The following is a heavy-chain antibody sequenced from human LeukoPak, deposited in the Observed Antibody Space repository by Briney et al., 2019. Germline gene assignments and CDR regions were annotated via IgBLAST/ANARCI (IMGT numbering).Heavy chain of an antibody. CDR3: AKDPKRGYYYYMDV. CDR1: GFTFSSYG. CDR2: ISSSSSSTI. Sequence: GGTLRLSCAASGFTFSSYGMSWVRQAPGKRLEWVSYISSSSSSTIYYADSVKGRFTISRDNAKNSLYLQMNSLRAEDTAVYYCAKDPKRGYYYYMDVWGKGTTVTVSS. D-gene: IGHD3-10*01. V-gene: IGHV3-48*01. J-gene: IGHJ6*03.